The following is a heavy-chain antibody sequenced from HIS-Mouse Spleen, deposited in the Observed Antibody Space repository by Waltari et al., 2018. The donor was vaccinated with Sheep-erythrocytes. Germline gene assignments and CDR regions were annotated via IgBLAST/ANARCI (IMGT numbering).Heavy chain of an antibody. J-gene: IGHJ4*02. CDR2: LIPILGIA. Sequence: QVQLVQSGAEVKKPGSSVKVSCKASGGTFSSSAISWVRHAPGPGLEWMGTLIPILGIANYAQKFQGRVTITADKSTSTAYMELSSLRSEDTAVYYCAQTGATTPHFDYWGQGTLVTVSS. V-gene: IGHV1-69*04. CDR3: AQTGATTPHFDY. D-gene: IGHD1-26*01. CDR1: GGTFSSSA.